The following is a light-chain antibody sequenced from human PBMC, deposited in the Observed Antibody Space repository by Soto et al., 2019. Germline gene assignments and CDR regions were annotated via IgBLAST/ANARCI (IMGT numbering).Light chain of an antibody. V-gene: IGKV3D-15*01. Sequence: EIVMTQSPATLSVSPGETATLSCRASQRVGINLAWYQQKPGQAPRVLIYGASKRATGIPDRFSGSGSGTDFSLTISRLEPEDFAVYYCHQYDNAPQTYGQGTKVDIK. CDR2: GAS. J-gene: IGKJ2*01. CDR1: QRVGIN. CDR3: HQYDNAPQT.